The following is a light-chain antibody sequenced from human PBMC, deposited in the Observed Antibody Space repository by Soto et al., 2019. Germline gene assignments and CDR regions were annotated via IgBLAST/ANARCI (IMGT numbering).Light chain of an antibody. CDR2: DAT. J-gene: IGKJ4*01. CDR3: QQRSNWLT. CDR1: QSVRSL. Sequence: EIVLTQSPATLSLSPGERATLSCRASQSVRSLLAWYQHKPGQPPRLLIYDATNRATGVPARFSGSGSGTVFTLTISSLEPEDFAVYFCQQRSNWLTFGGGTKVEIK. V-gene: IGKV3-11*01.